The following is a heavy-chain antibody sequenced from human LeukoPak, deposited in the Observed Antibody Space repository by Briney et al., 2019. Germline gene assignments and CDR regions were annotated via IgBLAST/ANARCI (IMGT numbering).Heavy chain of an antibody. J-gene: IGHJ6*02. D-gene: IGHD6-19*01. CDR1: GGTFSSYA. V-gene: IGHV1-69*04. Sequence: ASVKVSCKASGGTFSSYAISWVRQAPGQGLEWMGRIIPILGIANYAQKFQGRVTITADKSTSTAYMELSSLRSEDTAVYYCMRSKYSSGWYAFYYYGMDVWGQGTTVTVSS. CDR2: IIPILGIA. CDR3: MRSKYSSGWYAFYYYGMDV.